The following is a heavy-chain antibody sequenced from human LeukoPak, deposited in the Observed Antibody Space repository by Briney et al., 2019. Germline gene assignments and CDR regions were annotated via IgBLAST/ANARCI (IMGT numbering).Heavy chain of an antibody. J-gene: IGHJ4*02. V-gene: IGHV1-2*02. CDR2: INPNSGGT. CDR1: GYTFTGYY. Sequence: ASVKVSCKASGYTFTGYYMHWVRQAPGQGLEWMGWINPNSGGTNYAQKFQGRVTMTRDTSISTAYMELSRLRSDDTAVYYCAREGLGYCPNGICYGGGPFDYWGQGTLVTVSS. CDR3: AREGLGYCPNGICYGGGPFDY. D-gene: IGHD2-8*01.